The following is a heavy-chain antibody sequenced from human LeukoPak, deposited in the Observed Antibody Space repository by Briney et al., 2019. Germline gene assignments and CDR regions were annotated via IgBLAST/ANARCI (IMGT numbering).Heavy chain of an antibody. CDR3: AKGTTVIRGGWFDP. CDR2: ISNSGGNT. J-gene: IGHJ5*02. CDR1: GFTFSNYA. Sequence: GGSLRLSCAASGFTFSNYAMSWVRQAPGKGLEWVSTISNSGGNTYCADSVKGRFTISRDNSKNTLYLQMNSLRAEDTAVYYCAKGTTVIRGGWFDPWGQGTLVTVSS. V-gene: IGHV3-23*01. D-gene: IGHD4-17*01.